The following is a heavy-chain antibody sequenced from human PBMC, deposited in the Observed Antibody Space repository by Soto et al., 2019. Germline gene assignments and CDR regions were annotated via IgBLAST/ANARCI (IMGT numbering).Heavy chain of an antibody. V-gene: IGHV3-23*01. CDR2: IHGGGGGT. J-gene: IGHJ5*01. D-gene: IGHD3-10*01. Sequence: EVQLLESGGGLVQPGVSLRLSCAASGFNFRSYAMSWVRQAPGKGLEWVSGIHGGGGGTYYADSVKGRFTVSRDDTKEAHYLQLRSLRMDGTAVYDCAKDAGAQYGGWDWFDSWGQGAQVTVSS. CDR3: AKDAGAQYGGWDWFDS. CDR1: GFNFRSYA.